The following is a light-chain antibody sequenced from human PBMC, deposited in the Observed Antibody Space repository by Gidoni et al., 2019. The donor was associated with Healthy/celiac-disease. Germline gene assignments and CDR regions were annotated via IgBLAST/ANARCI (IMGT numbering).Light chain of an antibody. CDR2: DSS. Sequence: DIQMTQSPSTLSASLGDRVTSTFRASQSISSWLAWYQQKPGKAPKLLIYDSSSLESGVPSRFSGSGSGTEFTLTSSSLQPDDFATYYCQQYNSYPWTFGKGTKVEIK. CDR3: QQYNSYPWT. CDR1: QSISSW. V-gene: IGKV1-5*01. J-gene: IGKJ1*01.